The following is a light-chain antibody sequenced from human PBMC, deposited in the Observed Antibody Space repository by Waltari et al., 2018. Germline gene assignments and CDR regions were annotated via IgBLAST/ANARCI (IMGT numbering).Light chain of an antibody. CDR2: GNS. Sequence: QSVLPQPPSVSGAPGQRVTISCTGSSSNIGTGYDVHWYQQLPGTAPKLLIYGNSNRPSGVPDRFYGSKSGTSASLAITGLQAEDEADYYCQSYDSSLSGSVFGGGTKLTVL. J-gene: IGLJ2*01. CDR3: QSYDSSLSGSV. CDR1: SSNIGTGYD. V-gene: IGLV1-40*01.